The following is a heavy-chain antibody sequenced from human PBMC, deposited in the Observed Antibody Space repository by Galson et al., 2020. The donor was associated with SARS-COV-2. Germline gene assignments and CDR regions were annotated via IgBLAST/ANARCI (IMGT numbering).Heavy chain of an antibody. CDR2: FDPEDGET. J-gene: IGHJ6*02. Sequence: ASVKVSCKVSGYTLPELSMHRVRQAPGKGLEWMGGFDPEDGETIYAQKFQGRVTMTEDTSTDPAYMELSSLRSEDTAVYYCATVPAAREYYDILTGYYKRLEYYYGMDVWGQGTTVTVSS. D-gene: IGHD3-9*01. CDR3: ATVPAAREYYDILTGYYKRLEYYYGMDV. V-gene: IGHV1-24*01. CDR1: GYTLPELS.